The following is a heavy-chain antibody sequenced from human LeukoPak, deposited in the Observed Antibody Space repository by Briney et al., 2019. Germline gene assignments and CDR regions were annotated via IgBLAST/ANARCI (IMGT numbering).Heavy chain of an antibody. CDR1: GFTFSSYA. CDR2: ISGSGGST. V-gene: IGHV3-23*01. Sequence: GGSLRLPCAASGFTFSSYAMSWVRQAPGKGLEWVSAISGSGGSTYYADSVKGRFTISRDNSKNTLYLQMNSLRAEDTAVYYCAKDHTRGGNFDYWGQGTLVTVSS. D-gene: IGHD1-14*01. J-gene: IGHJ4*02. CDR3: AKDHTRGGNFDY.